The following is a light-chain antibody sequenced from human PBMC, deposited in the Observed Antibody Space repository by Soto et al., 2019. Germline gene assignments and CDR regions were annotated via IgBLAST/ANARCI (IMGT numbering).Light chain of an antibody. CDR2: DAS. Sequence: DIQMTQSPSTLSAYVGARVSITCRTSQSISNWLAWYQQKPGKAPKLLIYDASSLESGVPSRFSGSRSGTEFTLTINSLQPADFATYYCQQYNIFSRTFGQGTKVDIK. V-gene: IGKV1-5*01. J-gene: IGKJ1*01. CDR3: QQYNIFSRT. CDR1: QSISNW.